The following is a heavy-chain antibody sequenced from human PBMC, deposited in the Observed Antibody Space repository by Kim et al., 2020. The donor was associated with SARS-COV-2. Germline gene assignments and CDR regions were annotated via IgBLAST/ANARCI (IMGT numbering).Heavy chain of an antibody. Sequence: GGSLRLSCAASGFTFDDYAMHWVRQAPGKGLEWVSGISWNSGSIGYADSVKGRFTISRDNAKNSLYLQMNSLRAEDTALYYCAKVRYSSGWNAFDIWGQGTMVTVSS. CDR1: GFTFDDYA. J-gene: IGHJ3*02. CDR3: AKVRYSSGWNAFDI. D-gene: IGHD6-19*01. CDR2: ISWNSGSI. V-gene: IGHV3-9*01.